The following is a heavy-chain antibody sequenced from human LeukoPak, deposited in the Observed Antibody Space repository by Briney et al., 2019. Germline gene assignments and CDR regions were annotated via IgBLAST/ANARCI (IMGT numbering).Heavy chain of an antibody. CDR1: GGTFSSYA. Sequence: ASVKVSCKASGGTFSSYAISWVRQAPGQGLEWMGRIIPILGIANYAQKFQGRVTITADKSTSTAYMELSSLRSEDTAVYYCARAIAAAGTAPPGYWGQGTLVTVSS. J-gene: IGHJ4*02. V-gene: IGHV1-69*04. CDR2: IIPILGIA. D-gene: IGHD6-13*01. CDR3: ARAIAAAGTAPPGY.